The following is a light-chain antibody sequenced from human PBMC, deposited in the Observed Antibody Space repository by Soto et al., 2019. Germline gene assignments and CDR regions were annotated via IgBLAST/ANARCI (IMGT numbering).Light chain of an antibody. J-gene: IGKJ5*01. V-gene: IGKV3-15*01. Sequence: EIVMTQSPATLSVSPGERATLSCRASQSVSSNLAWYQQKPGQAPRLLIFGASTRATGIPARFSGSGSGTEFTLTISSLQSEDFAVYYCQQYNTWPPITFGPGTQLDIK. CDR2: GAS. CDR3: QQYNTWPPIT. CDR1: QSVSSN.